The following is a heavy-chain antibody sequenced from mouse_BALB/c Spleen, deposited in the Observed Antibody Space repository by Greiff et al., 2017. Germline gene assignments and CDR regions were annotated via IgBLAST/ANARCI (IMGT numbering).Heavy chain of an antibody. CDR3: ARSTMITTDFDY. CDR2: IYPGDGDT. D-gene: IGHD2-4*01. Sequence: QVQLKESGAELARPGASVKLSCKASGYTFTSYWMQWVKQRPGQGLEWIGAIYPGDGDTRYTQKFKGKATLTADKSSSTAYMQLSSLASEDSAVYYCARSTMITTDFDYWGQGTTLTVSS. CDR1: GYTFTSYW. J-gene: IGHJ2*01. V-gene: IGHV1-87*01.